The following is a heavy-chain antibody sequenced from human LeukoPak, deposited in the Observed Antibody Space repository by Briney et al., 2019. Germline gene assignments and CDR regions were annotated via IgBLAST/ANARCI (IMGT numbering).Heavy chain of an antibody. CDR3: AREAHPQTHPTFDY. Sequence: KTSETLSLTCTVSGGSVSSGSYCWSWIRQPPGKGLEWIGYIYYSGSTNYNPSLKSRVTISVDTSKNQFSLKLSSVTAADTAVYYCAREAHPQTHPTFDYWGQGTLVTVSS. CDR1: GGSVSSGSYC. J-gene: IGHJ4*02. CDR2: IYYSGST. V-gene: IGHV4-61*01.